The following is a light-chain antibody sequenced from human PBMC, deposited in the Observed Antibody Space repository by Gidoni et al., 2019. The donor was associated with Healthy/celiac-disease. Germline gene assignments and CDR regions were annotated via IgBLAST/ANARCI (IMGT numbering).Light chain of an antibody. Sequence: VLTQSPGTLSLSPGERATISCRASQSVSSSYLAWYQQKPGQAPRLLIYGASSRATGIPDRFSGSGSGTDFTLTISRLEPEDFAVYYCQQYGSSPLTFGGGTKVEIK. J-gene: IGKJ4*01. CDR2: GAS. V-gene: IGKV3-20*01. CDR1: QSVSSSY. CDR3: QQYGSSPLT.